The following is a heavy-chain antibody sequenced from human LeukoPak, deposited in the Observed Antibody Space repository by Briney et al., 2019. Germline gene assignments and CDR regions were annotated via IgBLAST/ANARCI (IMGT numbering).Heavy chain of an antibody. CDR3: ATTVGYSGYDLYFDY. D-gene: IGHD5-12*01. CDR2: IRVSGGGAT. V-gene: IGHV3-23*01. Sequence: GGSLRLSCAASGFTFSVYAMTWVRQAPGKGLEWVSTIRVSGGGATYYADSVQGRFTISRDNSKNTLYLQMNSLRAEDTAVYYCATTVGYSGYDLYFDYWGQGTLVTVSS. J-gene: IGHJ4*02. CDR1: GFTFSVYA.